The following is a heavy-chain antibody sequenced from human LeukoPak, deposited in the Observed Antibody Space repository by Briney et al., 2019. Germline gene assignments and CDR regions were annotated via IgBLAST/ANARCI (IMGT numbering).Heavy chain of an antibody. CDR3: ARDKIRNYGAAFDI. CDR2: ISAYNGNT. CDR1: GYTFTSYG. J-gene: IGHJ3*02. D-gene: IGHD4-17*01. V-gene: IGHV1-18*01. Sequence: ASVKVSCKASGYTFTSYGISWVRQAPGQGLEWMGWISAYNGNTNYAQKLQGRVTMTTDTSTSTAYMELRSLRSDDTVVYYCARDKIRNYGAAFDIWGQGTMVTVSS.